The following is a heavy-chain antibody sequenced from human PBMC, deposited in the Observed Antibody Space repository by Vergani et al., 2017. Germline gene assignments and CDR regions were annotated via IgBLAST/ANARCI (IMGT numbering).Heavy chain of an antibody. Sequence: EVQLLESGGGLVQPGGSLRLSCAASGFTFSSCAMSWVRQAPGKGLEWVSAISGSGGSTYYADSVKGRFTISRDNSKNTLYLQMNSLRAEDTAVYYCAKNRSSFYYYYMDVWGKGTTVTVSS. CDR2: ISGSGGST. V-gene: IGHV3-23*01. J-gene: IGHJ6*03. D-gene: IGHD2-2*01. CDR3: AKNRSSFYYYYMDV. CDR1: GFTFSSCA.